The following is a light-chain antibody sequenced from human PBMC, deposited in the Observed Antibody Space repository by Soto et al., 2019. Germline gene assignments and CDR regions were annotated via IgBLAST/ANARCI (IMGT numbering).Light chain of an antibody. J-gene: IGLJ1*01. Sequence: QSVLTQPASVSGSPGQSITISCTGTSSDVGGYNYVSWYQHHPGKAPKLMIYDVSNRPSGVSNRFSGSKSGNTASLTISGLQAEYEADYYCSSYTSSSTDVFGTGTKLTVL. CDR2: DVS. V-gene: IGLV2-14*01. CDR3: SSYTSSSTDV. CDR1: SSDVGGYNY.